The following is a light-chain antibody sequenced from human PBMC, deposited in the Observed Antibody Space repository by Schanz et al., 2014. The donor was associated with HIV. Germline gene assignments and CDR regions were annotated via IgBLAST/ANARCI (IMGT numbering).Light chain of an antibody. J-gene: IGLJ1*01. CDR2: EVS. Sequence: QSALTQPASVSGSPGQSITISCTGTSSDVGSYNLVSWYQQHLGKAPNLMIYEVSKRPSGVSNRFSGSKSGNTASLTISGLQAEDEADYYCCSYAGSSTFVFGTGTKLTVL. V-gene: IGLV2-23*02. CDR1: SSDVGSYNL. CDR3: CSYAGSSTFV.